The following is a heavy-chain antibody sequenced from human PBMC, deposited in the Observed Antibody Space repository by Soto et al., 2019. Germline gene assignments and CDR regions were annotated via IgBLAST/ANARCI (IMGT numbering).Heavy chain of an antibody. Sequence: ASVKVSCKASGYPFGNYAIHWMRKAPGQRPEWMGLINAGNGNTKYSRRFQGRASITRDTSASTAYMELSSLKFEDTAVFYCTRSPGLTAARTYQDYFDSWGQGTLVTVSS. CDR2: INAGNGNT. CDR1: GYPFGNYA. V-gene: IGHV1-3*01. D-gene: IGHD6-13*01. CDR3: TRSPGLTAARTYQDYFDS. J-gene: IGHJ4*02.